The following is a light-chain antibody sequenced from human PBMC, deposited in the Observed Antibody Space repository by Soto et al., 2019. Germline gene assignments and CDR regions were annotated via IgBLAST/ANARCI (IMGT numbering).Light chain of an antibody. CDR1: ASNIGGYNL. CDR3: CSYVGATTYV. J-gene: IGLJ1*01. CDR2: EGV. Sequence: QSALTQPASVSGSPGQSITITCTGSASNIGGYNLVSWYQHHAGKAPKVIIYEGVKRPSGGSNRFSGFKSGTTASPTISGLQAEDEADYYCCSYVGATTYVFGSGTKLTVL. V-gene: IGLV2-23*01.